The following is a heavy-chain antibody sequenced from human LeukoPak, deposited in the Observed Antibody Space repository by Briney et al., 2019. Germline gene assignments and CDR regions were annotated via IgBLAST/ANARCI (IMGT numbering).Heavy chain of an antibody. CDR3: AKDSYCSGGSCYLNWFDP. V-gene: IGHV3-23*01. D-gene: IGHD2-15*01. CDR1: GFTFSSYA. J-gene: IGHJ5*02. CDR2: ISGSGENT. Sequence: GGSLRLSCAASGFTFSSYAMSWVRQAPGKGLEWVSGISGSGENTYYVDSVKGRFTISRDNSKNTLYLQMTNLRVEDTAVYYCAKDSYCSGGSCYLNWFDPWGQGTLVTVSS.